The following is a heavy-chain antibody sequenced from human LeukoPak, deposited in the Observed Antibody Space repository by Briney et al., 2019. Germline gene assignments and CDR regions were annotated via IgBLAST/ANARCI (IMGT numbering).Heavy chain of an antibody. CDR3: ERDASSGSLSYFDN. CDR1: GFTVSSNY. J-gene: IGHJ4*02. D-gene: IGHD6-19*01. CDR2: IYSGGRS. Sequence: GGSLRLSCAASGFTVSSNYMSWVRQAPGKGLEWVSVIYSGGRSYYAASGMERLTTSTDNSKNTLYLQMNSLRAEDTAVYYCERDASSGSLSYFDNWGQGTLVTVSS. V-gene: IGHV3-53*01.